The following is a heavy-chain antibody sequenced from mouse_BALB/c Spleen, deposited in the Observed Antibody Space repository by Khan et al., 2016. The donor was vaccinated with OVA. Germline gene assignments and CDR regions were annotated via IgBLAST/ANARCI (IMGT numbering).Heavy chain of an antibody. CDR2: INPSNGVT. D-gene: IGHD1-1*02. V-gene: IGHV1S81*02. CDR1: GYTFTSYY. J-gene: IGHJ3*01. Sequence: QVQLQQPGAELVKPGASVKLSCKASGYTFTSYYIYWVKQSPGQGLEWIGGINPSNGVTYFIEKFESKATLPEDKSSRTALMEVSSLACEDSAVCYGTRSGWAAFAYWGQGTLVTVSA. CDR3: TRSGWAAFAY.